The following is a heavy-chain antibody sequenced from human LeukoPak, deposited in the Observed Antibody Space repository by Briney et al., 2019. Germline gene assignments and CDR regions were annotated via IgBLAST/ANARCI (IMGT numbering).Heavy chain of an antibody. V-gene: IGHV3-48*01. CDR2: ISSSSSTI. D-gene: IGHD6-13*01. J-gene: IGHJ6*03. CDR3: ARDAKTVAAAGFYYYYYMDV. Sequence: PGGSLRLSCAASGFTFSSYSMNWVRQAPGKGLEWVSYISSSSSTIYYADSVKGRFTISRDNAKNPLYLQMNSLRAEDTAVYYCARDAKTVAAAGFYYYYYMDVWGKGTTVTVSS. CDR1: GFTFSSYS.